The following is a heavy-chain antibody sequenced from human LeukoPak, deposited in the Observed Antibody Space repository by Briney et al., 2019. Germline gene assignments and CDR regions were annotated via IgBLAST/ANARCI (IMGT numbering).Heavy chain of an antibody. CDR3: ATAGYDNSGYYLDFDY. V-gene: IGHV4-59*04. J-gene: IGHJ4*02. D-gene: IGHD3-22*01. Sequence: SETLSLTCTVSGGSISSYYWSWIRQPPGKGLEWIASVSYSGSTYYSPSLKSRVTISVDTSKNQFSLKLSSVTAADTAVYYCATAGYDNSGYYLDFDYWGQGTLVTVSS. CDR2: VSYSGST. CDR1: GGSISSYY.